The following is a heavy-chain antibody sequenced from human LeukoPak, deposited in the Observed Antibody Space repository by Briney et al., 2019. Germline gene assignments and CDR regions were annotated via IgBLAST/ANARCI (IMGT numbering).Heavy chain of an antibody. D-gene: IGHD6-25*01. Sequence: GGSLRLSCAASGFIFSSYGMSWVRQAPGKGLEWVSGISGSGGRIYYADSVKGRFTISRDNSKNTVYLQMNSLRAEDTAVYYCARRSAAKDAFDIWGQGTMVTVSS. J-gene: IGHJ3*02. V-gene: IGHV3-23*01. CDR3: ARRSAAKDAFDI. CDR1: GFIFSSYG. CDR2: ISGSGGRI.